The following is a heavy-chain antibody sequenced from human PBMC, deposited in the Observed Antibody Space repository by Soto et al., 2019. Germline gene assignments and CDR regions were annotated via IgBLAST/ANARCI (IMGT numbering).Heavy chain of an antibody. D-gene: IGHD3-9*01. V-gene: IGHV1-3*01. Sequence: ASVKVSCKASGYTFTSYAMHWVRQAPGQRLEWMGWINAGNGNTKYSQKFQGRVNITRDTSASTAYMELSSLRSEDTAVFFFARGPGLRYFDWFLDLDYWGQGTLVTVSS. CDR2: INAGNGNT. CDR3: ARGPGLRYFDWFLDLDY. CDR1: GYTFTSYA. J-gene: IGHJ4*02.